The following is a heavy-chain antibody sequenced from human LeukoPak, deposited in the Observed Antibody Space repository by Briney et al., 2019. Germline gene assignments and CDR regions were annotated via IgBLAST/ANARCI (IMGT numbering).Heavy chain of an antibody. CDR1: GFTFSSYA. V-gene: IGHV3-23*01. J-gene: IGHJ3*02. CDR3: GKVSVLADAFDI. CDR2: ISGSGGST. D-gene: IGHD2/OR15-2a*01. Sequence: GGSLRLSCAASGFTFSSYAMSWVRQAPGKGLEWVSAISGSGGSTYYADSVKGRLTISRDNSKNTLYLQMNSLRAEDTAVYYCGKVSVLADAFDIWGQGTMVTVSS.